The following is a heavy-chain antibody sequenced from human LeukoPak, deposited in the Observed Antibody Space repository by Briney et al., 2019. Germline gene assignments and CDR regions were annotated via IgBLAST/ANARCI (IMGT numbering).Heavy chain of an antibody. V-gene: IGHV3-7*01. J-gene: IGHJ3*02. CDR1: GFTFSSHC. CDR3: ARVRIAVAVSAFDI. CDR2: IKQDGSEK. Sequence: GGSLRLSCEATGFTFSSHCMSWVRQAPGKGLEWVANIKQDGSEKYYVDSVKGRFTISRDNAKNSLYLQMSILRAADTAVYYCARVRIAVAVSAFDIWGQGTMVTVSS. D-gene: IGHD6-19*01.